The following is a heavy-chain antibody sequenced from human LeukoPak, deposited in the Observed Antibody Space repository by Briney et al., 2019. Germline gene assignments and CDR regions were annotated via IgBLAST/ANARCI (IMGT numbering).Heavy chain of an antibody. CDR2: INHSGST. J-gene: IGHJ4*02. D-gene: IGHD6-13*01. V-gene: IGHV4-34*01. CDR3: ARSSDSSSWYVGFDY. Sequence: SETLSLTCAVYGGSFSGYYWSWIRQPPGKGLEWIGEINHSGSTNYNPSLKSRVTISVDTSKNQFSLKLSSVTAADTAVYYCARSSDSSSWYVGFDYWGQGTLVTVSS. CDR1: GGSFSGYY.